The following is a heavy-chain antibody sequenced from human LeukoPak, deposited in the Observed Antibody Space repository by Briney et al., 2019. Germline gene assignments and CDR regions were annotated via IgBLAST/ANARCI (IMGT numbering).Heavy chain of an antibody. CDR1: GGSFSDYY. V-gene: IGHV4-34*01. Sequence: PSQTLSLTCAVYGGSFSDYYWSWIRQPPGKGLEWIGGINHSGTTNYSPSLKSRVSISVDTSKNQFSLKLNSVTAADAAMYYCASHYSSGSYRYTGSFDSWGQGMLVHVSS. J-gene: IGHJ4*02. D-gene: IGHD3-16*02. CDR3: ASHYSSGSYRYTGSFDS. CDR2: INHSGTT.